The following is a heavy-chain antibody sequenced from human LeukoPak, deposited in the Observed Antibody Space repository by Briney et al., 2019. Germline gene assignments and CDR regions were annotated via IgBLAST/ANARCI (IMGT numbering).Heavy chain of an antibody. CDR3: TTEGAY. D-gene: IGHD1-26*01. V-gene: IGHV3-15*01. J-gene: IGHJ4*02. CDR1: GVTFSNAW. Sequence: PGGSLRLSCAASGVTFSNAWMSWGRQAPGKGLEWVARIKSKTDGRTTDYAAPVKGRFTISREDSENTLYLQMNSLKTEDTAVYYCTTEGAYWGQGTLVTVSS. CDR2: IKSKTDGRTT.